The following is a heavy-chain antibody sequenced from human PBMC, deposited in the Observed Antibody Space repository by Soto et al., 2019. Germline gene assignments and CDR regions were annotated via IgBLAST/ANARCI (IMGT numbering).Heavy chain of an antibody. CDR1: GFTFSGYG. V-gene: IGHV3-33*01. D-gene: IGHD1-26*01. Sequence: QVQLVESGGGVVQPGRSLRLSCAASGFTFSGYGMHWVRQAPGKGLEWVAVIWYDGSNKYYADSVKGRFTISRDNSKNTLYLQMNSLRAEDTAVYYCARDWERAFDYWGQGTLVTVSS. CDR3: ARDWERAFDY. CDR2: IWYDGSNK. J-gene: IGHJ4*02.